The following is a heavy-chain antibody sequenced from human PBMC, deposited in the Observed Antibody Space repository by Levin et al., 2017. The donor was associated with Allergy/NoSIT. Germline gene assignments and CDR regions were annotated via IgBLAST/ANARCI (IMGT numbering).Heavy chain of an antibody. V-gene: IGHV3-23*01. CDR1: GFTFSSYA. Sequence: GESLKISCAASGFTFSSYAMSWVRQAPGKGLEWVSAISGSGGSTYYADSVKGRFTISRDNSKNTLYLQMNSLRAEDTAVYYCAKDWAPLGYCSGGSCFNWFDPWGQGTLVTVSS. D-gene: IGHD2-15*01. CDR3: AKDWAPLGYCSGGSCFNWFDP. CDR2: ISGSGGST. J-gene: IGHJ5*02.